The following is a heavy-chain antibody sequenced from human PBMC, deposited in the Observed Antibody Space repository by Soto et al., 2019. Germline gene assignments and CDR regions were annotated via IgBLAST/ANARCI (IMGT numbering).Heavy chain of an antibody. D-gene: IGHD6-13*01. CDR1: GFTFSSYA. J-gene: IGHJ5*02. CDR3: AKDRKAAAGILHNWFDP. V-gene: IGHV3-23*01. Sequence: VGSLRLSCAASGFTFSSYAMSWVRQARGKGLEWVSAISGSGGSTYYADSVKGRFTISRDNSKNTLYLQMNSLRAEDTAVYYCAKDRKAAAGILHNWFDPWGQGTLVTVSS. CDR2: ISGSGGST.